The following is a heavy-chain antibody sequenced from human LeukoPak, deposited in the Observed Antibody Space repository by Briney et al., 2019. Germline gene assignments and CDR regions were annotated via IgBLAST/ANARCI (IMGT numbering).Heavy chain of an antibody. CDR1: GGTFSSYA. CDR2: IIPIFGTA. D-gene: IGHD3-22*01. V-gene: IGHV1-69*13. Sequence: ASVKVSCKASGGTFSSYAISWVRQASGQGLEWMGGIIPIFGTANYAQKFQGRVTITADESTSTAYMELSSLRSEDAAVYYCARDRSDNYYYYDSRGYYFDYWGQGTLVTVSS. J-gene: IGHJ4*02. CDR3: ARDRSDNYYYYDSRGYYFDY.